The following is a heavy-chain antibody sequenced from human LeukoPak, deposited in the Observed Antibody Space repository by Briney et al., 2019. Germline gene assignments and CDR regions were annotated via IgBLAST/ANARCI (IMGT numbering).Heavy chain of an antibody. Sequence: GGSLRLSCAASGFTFSNNAMHWVRQAPGKGLEWVAVISYDGNIKSYADAVKGRFTISRDNSKNTLYLQMNTLGAEDTAIYYCARDKEATTAYFDYWGQGTLVTVSS. CDR1: GFTFSNNA. CDR2: ISYDGNIK. J-gene: IGHJ4*02. CDR3: ARDKEATTAYFDY. D-gene: IGHD5-24*01. V-gene: IGHV3-30*04.